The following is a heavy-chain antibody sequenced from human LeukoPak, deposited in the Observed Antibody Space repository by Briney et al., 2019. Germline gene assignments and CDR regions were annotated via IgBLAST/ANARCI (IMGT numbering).Heavy chain of an antibody. D-gene: IGHD2-15*01. V-gene: IGHV1-3*01. CDR2: INAGNDNT. J-gene: IGHJ5*02. CDR1: GYTFTSYA. Sequence: ASVKVSCKASGYTFTSYAMHWVRQAPGQRAEWMGWINAGNDNTKYSQKFQGRVTITRDTSASTAYMELSSLRSEDTAVYYCARDLGYCTGGTCYPNWFDPWGQGTLVTVSS. CDR3: ARDLGYCTGGTCYPNWFDP.